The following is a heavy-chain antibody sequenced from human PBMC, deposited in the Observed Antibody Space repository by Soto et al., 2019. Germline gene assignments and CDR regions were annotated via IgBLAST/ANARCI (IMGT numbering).Heavy chain of an antibody. J-gene: IGHJ4*02. Sequence: QVRVVQSGAEVRKPGSSVKVSCTASGDPSSYSAIGWLRQAPGQGLELMGGINPNFGSAIYAQKFQGRTTITAHYMELNDLRSEDTAIYFCATYYTAVAYFENWGQGTLVTVSS. V-gene: IGHV1-69*01. CDR1: GDPSSYSA. CDR3: ATYYTAVAYFEN. CDR2: INPNFGSA. D-gene: IGHD5-18*01.